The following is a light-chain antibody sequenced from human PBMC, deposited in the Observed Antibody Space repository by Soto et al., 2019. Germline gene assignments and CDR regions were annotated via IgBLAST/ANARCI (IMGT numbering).Light chain of an antibody. V-gene: IGKV3-15*01. CDR2: GAS. J-gene: IGKJ4*01. Sequence: EIVMTQSPATLSVSPGERATLSCRASQSVGSNLAWYQQKPGQAPRLLISGASTRATGIPARFSGGGSGTEFTLTISSLQAEDFAVYYCQQYNKWPLAFGGGTNVELK. CDR1: QSVGSN. CDR3: QQYNKWPLA.